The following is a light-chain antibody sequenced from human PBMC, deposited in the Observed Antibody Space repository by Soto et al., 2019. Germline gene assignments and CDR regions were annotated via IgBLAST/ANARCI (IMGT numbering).Light chain of an antibody. Sequence: DIQMTQSPPSVSASVGDRVTITCRASQAIYHYLAWFQQMPGQAPKPLLYAASSLQSGVPPKFSGSGFGTDFTLTISSLQPEDSATYYCQQYNSFPYSFGLGTKVEIK. J-gene: IGKJ2*01. CDR1: QAIYHY. CDR3: QQYNSFPYS. CDR2: AAS. V-gene: IGKV1-16*02.